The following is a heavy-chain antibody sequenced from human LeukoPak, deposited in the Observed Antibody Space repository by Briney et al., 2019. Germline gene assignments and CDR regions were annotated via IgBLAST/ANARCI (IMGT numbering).Heavy chain of an antibody. CDR2: IYHSGST. V-gene: IGHV4-30-4*01. Sequence: PSETLSLTCTVSGGSISSGDYYWSWIRQPPGKGLEWIGYIYHSGSTYYNPSLKSRVTISVDTSKNQFSLKLSSVTAADTAVYYCAREGSGIAVAGNGFDPWGQGTLVTVSS. J-gene: IGHJ5*02. CDR3: AREGSGIAVAGNGFDP. CDR1: GGSISSGDYY. D-gene: IGHD6-19*01.